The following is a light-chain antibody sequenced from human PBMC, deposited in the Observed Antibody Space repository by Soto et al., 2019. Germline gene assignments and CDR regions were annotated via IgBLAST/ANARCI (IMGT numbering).Light chain of an antibody. CDR2: GNN. J-gene: IGLJ3*02. CDR1: SSNIGAGYD. CDR3: QSYDTSLSEV. Sequence: QSALTQPPSVSGAPGQRVTISCTGNSSNIGAGYDVHWYQQLPGTAPKLLIYGNNNRPSGVPDRFFGSKSGTSASRAITGLQAEDEAGYYCQSYDTSLSEVFGGGTKLTVL. V-gene: IGLV1-40*01.